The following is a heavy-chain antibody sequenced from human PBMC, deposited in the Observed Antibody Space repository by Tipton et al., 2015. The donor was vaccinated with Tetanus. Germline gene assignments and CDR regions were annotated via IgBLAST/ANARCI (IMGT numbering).Heavy chain of an antibody. V-gene: IGHV3-23*01. J-gene: IGHJ6*02. CDR3: AKSGRYYYDGMDV. CDR2: ISGSGDGT. D-gene: IGHD3-10*01. CDR1: GFTFRNHA. Sequence: SLRLSCSTSGFTFRNHAMSWVRQPPGKGLEWVSIISGSGDGTKYADSVKGRFTMSSDSFTNTVHLQMNSLRAEDTAVYYCAKSGRYYYDGMDVWGQGTTVTVSS.